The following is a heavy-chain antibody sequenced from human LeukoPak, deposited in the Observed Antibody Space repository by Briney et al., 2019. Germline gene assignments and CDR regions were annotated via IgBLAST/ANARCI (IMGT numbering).Heavy chain of an antibody. J-gene: IGHJ3*02. CDR1: GYTFTSYG. CDR3: ARDSDSSGWPLGTDHDAFDI. CDR2: ISAYNGNT. V-gene: IGHV1-18*01. D-gene: IGHD6-19*01. Sequence: VASVKVSCKASGYTFTSYGISWVRQAPGQGLEWMGWISAYNGNTNYAQKLQGRVTMTTDTSTSTAYMELRSLRSDDTAVYYCARDSDSSGWPLGTDHDAFDIWGQGTMVTVSS.